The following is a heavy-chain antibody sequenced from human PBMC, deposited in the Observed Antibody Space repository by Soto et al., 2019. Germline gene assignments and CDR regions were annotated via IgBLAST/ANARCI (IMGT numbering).Heavy chain of an antibody. J-gene: IGHJ6*02. Sequence: VQLVESGGGLVQPGESLRLSCAASGFNFNIYWMHWVRQAPGKGLVWVSRIKSDESEINYADSVKGRFTISRDNAKNTLYLQMNSLRAEDTAVYYCASTISMVRGHGMDVWGQGTTVTVSS. D-gene: IGHD3-10*01. V-gene: IGHV3-74*01. CDR1: GFNFNIYW. CDR3: ASTISMVRGHGMDV. CDR2: IKSDESEI.